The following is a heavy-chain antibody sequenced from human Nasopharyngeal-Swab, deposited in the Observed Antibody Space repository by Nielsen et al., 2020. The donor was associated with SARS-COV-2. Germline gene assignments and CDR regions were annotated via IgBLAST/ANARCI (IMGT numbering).Heavy chain of an antibody. V-gene: IGHV3-21*01. J-gene: IGHJ6*02. D-gene: IGHD3-3*01. CDR3: ARDGLDYDFWSAYFMDV. CDR2: ISSSSSYI. CDR1: GFTFNNYN. Sequence: GESLKISCAASGFTFNNYNFNWVRQAPGTGLEWVSSISSSSSYIYYADSVKGRFTLSRDNAKNSLYLQMNSLRAEDTAVYYCARDGLDYDFWSAYFMDVWGQGTTVTVSS.